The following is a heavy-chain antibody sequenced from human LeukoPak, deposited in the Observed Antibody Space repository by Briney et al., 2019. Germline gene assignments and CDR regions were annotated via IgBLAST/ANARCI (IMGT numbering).Heavy chain of an antibody. V-gene: IGHV3-30-3*01. J-gene: IGHJ6*02. CDR2: ISYDGSNK. Sequence: GGSLRLSCAASGFTFSSYVMPWVRQAPGKGLEWVAVISYDGSNKYYADSVKGRFTISRDNSKNTLYLQMNSLRAEDTAVYYCAVSSHRPGNDYYYYGMDVWGQGTTVTVSS. CDR1: GFTFSSYV. CDR3: AVSSHRPGNDYYYYGMDV. D-gene: IGHD2-2*01.